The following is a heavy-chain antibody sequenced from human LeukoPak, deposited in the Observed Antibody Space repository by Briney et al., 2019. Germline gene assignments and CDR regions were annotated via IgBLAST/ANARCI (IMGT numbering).Heavy chain of an antibody. CDR1: GGSISSYY. D-gene: IGHD6-13*01. J-gene: IGHJ4*02. CDR3: ARGVYIAAAQYGY. Sequence: SETLSLTCTVSGGSISSYYWSWIRQPPEKGLEWIGYIYYSGTTNYNPSLKSRVTISVDTSKNQFSLKLGSVTAADTAVYYCARGVYIAAAQYGYWGQGTLSPSPQ. CDR2: IYYSGTT. V-gene: IGHV4-59*01.